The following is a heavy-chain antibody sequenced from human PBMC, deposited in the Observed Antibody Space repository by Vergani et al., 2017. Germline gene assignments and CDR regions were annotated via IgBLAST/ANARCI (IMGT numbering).Heavy chain of an antibody. CDR1: GGSLSSGDYY. J-gene: IGHJ3*02. CDR3: AREFDEADAFDI. Sequence: QVQLQESGPGLVKPSQTLSLTCTVSGGSLSSGDYYWSWIRQPPGKGLEWIGYIYYSGSTYYNPSLKSRVTISVDPSNNQFSLKLSSVTAADTAVYYCAREFDEADAFDIWGQGTMVTVSS. V-gene: IGHV4-30-4*01. CDR2: IYYSGST.